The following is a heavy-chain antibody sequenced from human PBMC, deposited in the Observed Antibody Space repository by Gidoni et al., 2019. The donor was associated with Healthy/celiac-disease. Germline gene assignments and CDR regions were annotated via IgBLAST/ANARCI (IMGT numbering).Heavy chain of an antibody. V-gene: IGHV5-10-1*01. CDR3: ARGGDYEVDDY. Sequence: EVQLVQSGAEVKKTGEYLRISCKGSGYSFTSYWISWVRQMPGKGLEWMGRIDPSDSYTNDSPSFQGHVTISADKSSSTAYLQWSSLKASDTAMYYCARGGDYEVDDYWGQGTLVTVSS. CDR2: IDPSDSYT. D-gene: IGHD4-17*01. J-gene: IGHJ4*02. CDR1: GYSFTSYW.